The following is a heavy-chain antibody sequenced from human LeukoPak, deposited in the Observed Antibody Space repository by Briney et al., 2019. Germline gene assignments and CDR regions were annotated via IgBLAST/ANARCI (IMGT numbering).Heavy chain of an antibody. CDR2: ISPNSGGT. CDR3: ARSAEKCNNGVCFTDYYMDI. D-gene: IGHD2-8*01. J-gene: IGHJ6*03. CDR1: GYTFTTYY. V-gene: IGHV1-2*02. Sequence: ASVKVSCKASGYTFTTYYIHWVRQAPGQGLEWMAWISPNSGGTNVGQKFQGRVTMTRDTSTNAVYMELSSLSSGDTAVYYCARSAEKCNNGVCFTDYYMDIWGKGTTVTVSS.